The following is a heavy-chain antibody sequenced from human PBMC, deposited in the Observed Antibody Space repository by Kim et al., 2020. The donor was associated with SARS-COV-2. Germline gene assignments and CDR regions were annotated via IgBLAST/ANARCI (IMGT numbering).Heavy chain of an antibody. CDR1: GFTVSSNY. J-gene: IGHJ6*03. CDR2: IYSGGST. D-gene: IGHD6-13*01. CDR3: SRSGSSSWYQGYYYYYMDV. V-gene: IGHV3-66*01. Sequence: GGSLRLSCAASGFTVSSNYMSWVRQAPGKGLEWVSVIYSGGSTYYAASAEGGFTISRDNSKNTLYLQMNSLRAEDTAVYYCSRSGSSSWYQGYYYYYMDV.